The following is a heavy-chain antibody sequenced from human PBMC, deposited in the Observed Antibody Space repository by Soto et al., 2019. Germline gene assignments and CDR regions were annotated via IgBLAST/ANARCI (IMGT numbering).Heavy chain of an antibody. CDR2: INPSGGST. D-gene: IGHD2-2*01. CDR1: GYTFTIYY. J-gene: IGHJ5*02. Sequence: ASVKVSCKASGYTFTIYYMHWVRQAPGQGLEWMGIINPSGGSTSYAQKFQGRVTMTRDTSTSTVYMELSSLRSEDTAVYYCARDLSCSSTSCYLGLDPWGQGTLVTVSS. CDR3: ARDLSCSSTSCYLGLDP. V-gene: IGHV1-46*01.